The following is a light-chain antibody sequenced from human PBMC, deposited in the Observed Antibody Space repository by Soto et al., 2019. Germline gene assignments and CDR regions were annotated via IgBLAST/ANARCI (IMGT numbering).Light chain of an antibody. CDR2: GAS. V-gene: IGKV3-15*01. CDR1: RNINRK. J-gene: IGKJ4*01. CDR3: QQYYDYPPLL. Sequence: EIVMTQSPATLSVSPGERATLSCRASRNINRKLAWYQQKPGQAPRLLISGASTRATGIPARFSGSGSGTEFTLTISSLQSEDFAVYYCQQYYDYPPLLFGGGTKVEIK.